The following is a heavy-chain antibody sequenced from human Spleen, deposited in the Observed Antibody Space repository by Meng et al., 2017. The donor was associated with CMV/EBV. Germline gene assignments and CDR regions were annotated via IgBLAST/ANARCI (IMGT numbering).Heavy chain of an antibody. CDR1: GGSFSGYY. Sequence: SETLSLTCAVYGGSFSGYYWSWIRQPPGKGLEWIGEINHSGSTNYNPSLKSRVTISVDTSKNQFSLKLSSVTAADTAVYYCARGCHDYYDSSGYYLDYWGQGTLVTVSS. D-gene: IGHD3-22*01. CDR3: ARGCHDYYDSSGYYLDY. V-gene: IGHV4-34*01. CDR2: INHSGST. J-gene: IGHJ4*02.